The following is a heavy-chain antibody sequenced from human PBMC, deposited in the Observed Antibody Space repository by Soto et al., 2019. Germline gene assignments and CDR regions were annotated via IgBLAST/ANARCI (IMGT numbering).Heavy chain of an antibody. CDR3: ARLARSGWYVQVYFDY. V-gene: IGHV4-39*01. J-gene: IGHJ4*02. Sequence: PSETLSLTCTVSGGSISSSSYYWGWIRQPPGKGLEWIGSIYYSGSTYYNPSLKSRVTISVDTSKNQFSLKLSSVTAADTAVYYCARLARSGWYVQVYFDYWGQGTLVTVSS. D-gene: IGHD6-19*01. CDR1: GGSISSSSYY. CDR2: IYYSGST.